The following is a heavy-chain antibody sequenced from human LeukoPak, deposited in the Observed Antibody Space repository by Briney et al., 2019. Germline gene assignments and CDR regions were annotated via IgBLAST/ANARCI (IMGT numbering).Heavy chain of an antibody. Sequence: SETLSLTCAVYGGSFSGYYWSWIRQPPGKGLEWIGEINHSGSTNYNPSLKSRVTISVDTSKNQFSLKLSSVTAADTAVYYCASLTPKTGNCGGDCDPFDPWGQGTLVTVSS. J-gene: IGHJ5*02. V-gene: IGHV4-34*01. CDR3: ASLTPKTGNCGGDCDPFDP. CDR1: GGSFSGYY. D-gene: IGHD2-21*02. CDR2: INHSGST.